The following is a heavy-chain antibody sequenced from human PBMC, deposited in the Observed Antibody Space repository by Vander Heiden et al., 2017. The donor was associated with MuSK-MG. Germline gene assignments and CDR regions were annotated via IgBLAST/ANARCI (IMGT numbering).Heavy chain of an antibody. J-gene: IGHJ4*02. CDR3: ARSSSYYYDSSGYLI. Sequence: QVQLQQWGAGLLKPSETLSLTCAVYGGSFSGYYWSWIRQPPGKGLEWIGEINHSGSTNNNPSLKSRVTISVDTSKNQFSLKLSSVTAADTAVYYCARSSSYYYDSSGYLIWGQGTLVTVSS. CDR2: INHSGST. D-gene: IGHD3-22*01. CDR1: GGSFSGYY. V-gene: IGHV4-34*01.